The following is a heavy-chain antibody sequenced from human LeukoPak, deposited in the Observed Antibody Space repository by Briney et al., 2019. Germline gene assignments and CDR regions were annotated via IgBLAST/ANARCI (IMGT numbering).Heavy chain of an antibody. J-gene: IGHJ4*02. CDR1: GYTFTVYY. V-gene: IGHV1-2*02. Sequence: ASVKASCKASGYTFTVYYMHWVRQAPGQGLEWMGWINPNSGETRYAQKFQGRVTMTRDTSISTAYMDLSRLRSDDTAVYYCARGGMITFGGVPFDYWGQGTLVTVSS. CDR2: INPNSGET. CDR3: ARGGMITFGGVPFDY. D-gene: IGHD3-16*01.